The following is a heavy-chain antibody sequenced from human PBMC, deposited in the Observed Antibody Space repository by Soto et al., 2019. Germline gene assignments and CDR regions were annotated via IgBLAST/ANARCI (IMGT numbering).Heavy chain of an antibody. CDR3: AHSSADRWNTFDI. CDR1: GFSLSTNGLG. D-gene: IGHD6-13*01. V-gene: IGHV2-5*01. Sequence: QITLKDSGPPLVNRTETLTLTCSFSGFSLSTNGLGVGWIRQPPGKALEWLGVIYWNDHKRYSPSLKSRLSITKDTSKSQVVLTMAKMDTVDTGTYFCAHSSADRWNTFDIWSQGTMVTVSS. CDR2: IYWNDHK. J-gene: IGHJ3*02.